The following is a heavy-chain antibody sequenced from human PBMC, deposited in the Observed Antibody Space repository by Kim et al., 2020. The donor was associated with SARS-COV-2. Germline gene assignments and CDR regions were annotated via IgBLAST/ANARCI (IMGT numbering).Heavy chain of an antibody. J-gene: IGHJ6*02. D-gene: IGHD6-13*01. Sequence: GGSLRLSCAASGFTFSSYGMHWVRQAPGKGLEWVAVIWYDGSNKYYADSVKGRFTISRDNSKNTLYLQMNSLSAEDTAVYYCARDGGGIAAGGGMDVWGQGTTVTVSS. CDR2: IWYDGSNK. CDR3: ARDGGGIAAGGGMDV. V-gene: IGHV3-33*01. CDR1: GFTFSSYG.